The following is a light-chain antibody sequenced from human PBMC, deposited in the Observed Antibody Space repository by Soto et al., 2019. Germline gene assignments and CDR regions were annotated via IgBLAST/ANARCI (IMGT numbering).Light chain of an antibody. J-gene: IGKJ5*01. V-gene: IGKV1-5*01. CDR3: HQRTNWPPET. Sequence: DIQMTQSPSTLSASVGDRVTITCRASQRISSWLAWYQQKPGKAPKLLIYDASNRATGIPARFSGSGSGTDFTLTISSLEPEDFAVYYCHQRTNWPPETFGQGTRLEIK. CDR1: QRISSW. CDR2: DAS.